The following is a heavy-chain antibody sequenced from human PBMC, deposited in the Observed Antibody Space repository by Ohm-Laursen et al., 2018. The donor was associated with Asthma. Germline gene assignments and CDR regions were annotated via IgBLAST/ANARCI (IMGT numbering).Heavy chain of an antibody. J-gene: IGHJ6*02. CDR3: ARGSVGNYYHYGMDV. D-gene: IGHD1-26*01. V-gene: IGHV1-2*06. Sequence: ASVKVSCKASGYPFTSSVMHWVRQAPGQGLEWMGRINLNNGGTNYVQKFQGRVTITRDTSSSTAYMELSGLRSDDTAVYYCARGSVGNYYHYGMDVWGQGTTVTVSS. CDR1: GYPFTSSV. CDR2: INLNNGGT.